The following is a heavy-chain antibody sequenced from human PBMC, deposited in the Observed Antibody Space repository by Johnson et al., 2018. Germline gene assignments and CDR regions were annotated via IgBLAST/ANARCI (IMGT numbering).Heavy chain of an antibody. V-gene: IGHV3-23*04. CDR3: AKDKEYSSGYGWVSKIPRDYYYYYGMDV. CDR2: ISGSGDST. CDR1: GFTFSSYA. D-gene: IGHD6-19*01. Sequence: VQLVQSGGGLVQPGGSLRLSCAASGFTFSSYAMSWVRQAPGKGLEWVSAISGSGDSTHYADSVKGRFTISRDTSKNTLYLQMKSLRAEDTALYYCAKDKEYSSGYGWVSKIPRDYYYYYGMDVWGQGTTVTVSS. J-gene: IGHJ6*02.